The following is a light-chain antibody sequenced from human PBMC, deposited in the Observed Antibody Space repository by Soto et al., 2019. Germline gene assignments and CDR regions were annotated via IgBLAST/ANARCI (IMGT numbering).Light chain of an antibody. Sequence: QSALTQPPSASGSPGQSVTISCTGTSSDVGGYNYVSWYQHHPGKAPKLMIYEVTKRPSGVPDRFSGSKSGNTASLTVSGLQADDEADYYCSSYAGSNNFFGGGTKLTVL. J-gene: IGLJ2*01. CDR3: SSYAGSNNF. CDR1: SSDVGGYNY. CDR2: EVT. V-gene: IGLV2-8*01.